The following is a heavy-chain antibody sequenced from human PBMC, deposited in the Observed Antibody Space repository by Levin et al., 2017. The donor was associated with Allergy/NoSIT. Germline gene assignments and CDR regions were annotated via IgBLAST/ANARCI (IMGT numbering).Heavy chain of an antibody. V-gene: IGHV1-69*02. D-gene: IGHD2-15*01. Sequence: ASVKVSCKASGGTFSSYTISWVRQAPGQGLEWMGRIIPILGIANYAQKFQGRVTITADKSTSTAYMELSSLRSEDTAVYYCARAPLLRPCSGGSCYSGYYYYYYMDVWGKGTTVTVSS. J-gene: IGHJ6*03. CDR2: IIPILGIA. CDR3: ARAPLLRPCSGGSCYSGYYYYYYMDV. CDR1: GGTFSSYT.